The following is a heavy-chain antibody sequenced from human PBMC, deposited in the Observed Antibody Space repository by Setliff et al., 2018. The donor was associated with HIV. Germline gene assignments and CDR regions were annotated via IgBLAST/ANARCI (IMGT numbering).Heavy chain of an antibody. CDR1: GYSFTAYQ. CDR2: INRDNGGI. Sequence: ASVKVSCKTFGYSFTAYQMHWLRQAPGQGLEWMGRINRDNGGIDYAQKFQGRVTVTRDTSINAAYMELRGLRSDDTAVYYCARNFGLSPAGKYYYYYGMDIWGQGTTVTVSS. V-gene: IGHV1-2*06. CDR3: ARNFGLSPAGKYYYYYGMDI. D-gene: IGHD3-10*01. J-gene: IGHJ6*02.